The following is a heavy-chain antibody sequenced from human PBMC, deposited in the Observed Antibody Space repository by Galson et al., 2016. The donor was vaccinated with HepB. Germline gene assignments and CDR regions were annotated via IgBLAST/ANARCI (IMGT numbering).Heavy chain of an antibody. J-gene: IGHJ6*02. D-gene: IGHD3/OR15-3a*01. CDR3: ARELDSSAEYYYYYYGMDV. CDR1: GYSFTNYG. V-gene: IGHV1-18*01. CDR2: ISGYNYNA. Sequence: SVKVSCKASGYSFTNYGISWVRQAPGQGLEWMGWISGYNYNAKYAQNLQGRVTMTTDTSTSTAYMELRSLRSDDTAVYYCARELDSSAEYYYYYYGMDVWGQGTTVTVSS.